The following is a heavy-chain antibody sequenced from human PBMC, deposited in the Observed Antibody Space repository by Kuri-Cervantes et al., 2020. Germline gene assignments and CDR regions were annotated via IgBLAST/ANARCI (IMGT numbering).Heavy chain of an antibody. CDR2: ISAYNGNT. Sequence: ASVKVSCKASGYTFTSYGISWVRQAPGQGLEWMGWISAYNGNTNYAQKLQGRVTMTTDTSTSTAYMELSSLRSEDTAVYYCARGHNIVVVPAAIPFDYWGQGTLVTVSS. D-gene: IGHD2-2*01. V-gene: IGHV1-18*01. J-gene: IGHJ4*02. CDR1: GYTFTSYG. CDR3: ARGHNIVVVPAAIPFDY.